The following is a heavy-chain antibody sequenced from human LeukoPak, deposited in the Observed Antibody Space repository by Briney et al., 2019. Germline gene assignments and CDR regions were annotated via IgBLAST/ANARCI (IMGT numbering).Heavy chain of an antibody. CDR1: GGSISSSSYY. J-gene: IGHJ5*02. CDR3: ASTGYSGSYYWFDP. Sequence: SETLSLTCTVSGGSISSSSYYWGWIRQPPGKGLEWIGSIYYSGSTYYNPSLKSRVTISVDTSKNQFSLKLSSVTAADTAVYYCASTGYSGSYYWFDPWGQGTLVTVSS. V-gene: IGHV4-39*01. CDR2: IYYSGST. D-gene: IGHD1-26*01.